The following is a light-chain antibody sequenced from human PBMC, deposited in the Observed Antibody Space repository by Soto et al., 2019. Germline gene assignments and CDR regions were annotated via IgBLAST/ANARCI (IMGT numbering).Light chain of an antibody. CDR3: SSYTSSSTLD. Sequence: QSVLTQPASVSGSPGQSITISCTGTSSDVGGYNYVSWYQQYPGKAPKLMIYEVSNRPSGVSNRFSGSKSGNTASLTISGLQAEDEADYYCSSYTSSSTLDFGTGTKVTVL. V-gene: IGLV2-14*01. CDR1: SSDVGGYNY. CDR2: EVS. J-gene: IGLJ1*01.